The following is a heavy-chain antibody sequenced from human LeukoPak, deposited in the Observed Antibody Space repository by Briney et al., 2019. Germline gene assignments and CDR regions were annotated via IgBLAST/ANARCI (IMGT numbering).Heavy chain of an antibody. D-gene: IGHD1-20*01. CDR2: IKSKTDGGPT. V-gene: IGHV3-15*01. CDR1: GFTFSNAW. J-gene: IGHJ4*02. Sequence: PGGSLRLSCAASGFTFSNAWMSWVRQAPGKGLECVGRIKSKTDGGPTDYAAPVKGRFTISRDDSKNTLYLQMNSLKAEDTAVYYCTTTVYNWNDSPFDYWGQGTLVTVSS. CDR3: TTTVYNWNDSPFDY.